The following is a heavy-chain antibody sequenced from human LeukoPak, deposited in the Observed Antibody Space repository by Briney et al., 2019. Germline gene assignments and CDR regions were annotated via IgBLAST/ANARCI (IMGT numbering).Heavy chain of an antibody. CDR2: IYNSGSA. CDR3: AREAAVGTGGFGC. Sequence: TSETLSLTCTVSGGSISAYYWSWIRQPPGKGLEWIGYIYNSGSANYNPSLQSRVTILIDTSKKQFSLKVSSVTAADTAVYYCAREAAVGTGGFGCWGQGTLVTVSS. CDR1: GGSISAYY. J-gene: IGHJ4*02. V-gene: IGHV4-59*01. D-gene: IGHD6-13*01.